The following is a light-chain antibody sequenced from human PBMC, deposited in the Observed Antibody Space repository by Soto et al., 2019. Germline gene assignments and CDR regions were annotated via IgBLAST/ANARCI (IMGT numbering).Light chain of an antibody. J-gene: IGKJ4*01. CDR3: QRYNNWPLT. CDR2: GAS. Sequence: EIVLTQSPGTLSLSPGDRATLSCRASQSVSSSYLAWYQQKPGQAPRLLIYGASTRATGIPARFSGSGSGTEFTLTISSLQSEDFAVYYCQRYNNWPLTFGGGTKVDIK. CDR1: QSVSSSY. V-gene: IGKV3-15*01.